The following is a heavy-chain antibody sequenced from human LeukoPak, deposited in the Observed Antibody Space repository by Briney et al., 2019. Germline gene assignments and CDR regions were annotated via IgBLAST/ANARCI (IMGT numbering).Heavy chain of an antibody. Sequence: SETLSLTCTVSGGSISNYSWSWIRQPAGKGLEWIGRIYTSGSTDYNPSLKSRVTMSVDTSKNQFSLKLNSVTAADTAVYYCARGPRNSDWYSIDYWGQGTLATVSS. CDR3: ARGPRNSDWYSIDY. CDR2: IYTSGST. D-gene: IGHD6-19*01. J-gene: IGHJ4*02. CDR1: GGSISNYS. V-gene: IGHV4-4*07.